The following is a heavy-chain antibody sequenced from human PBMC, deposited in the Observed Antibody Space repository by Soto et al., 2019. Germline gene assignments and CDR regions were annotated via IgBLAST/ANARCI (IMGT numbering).Heavy chain of an antibody. Sequence: SVKVSCKASGGTFSSYAISWVRQAPGQGLEWMGGIIPIFGTANYAQKFQGRVTITADESTSTAYMELSSLRSEDTAVYYCARQFEVISYYYYGMDVWGQGTTVTVAS. CDR2: IIPIFGTA. CDR3: ARQFEVISYYYYGMDV. D-gene: IGHD3-16*02. CDR1: GGTFSSYA. V-gene: IGHV1-69*13. J-gene: IGHJ6*02.